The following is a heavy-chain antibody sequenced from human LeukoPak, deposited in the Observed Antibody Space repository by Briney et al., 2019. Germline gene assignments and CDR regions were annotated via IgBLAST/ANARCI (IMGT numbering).Heavy chain of an antibody. CDR1: RYSGIQLD. Sequence: APLKVSCKVSRYSGIQLDMPWVRQAPGNGGEWRGGFDGEDGGSTYARKFQGRVTMTEDASADPAYMELSSLTSEDTAVYYCATHTICGVVTYAFYMWGGGTLVTVSS. V-gene: IGHV1-24*01. J-gene: IGHJ3*02. CDR3: ATHTICGVVTYAFYM. CDR2: FDGEDGGS. D-gene: IGHD3-3*01.